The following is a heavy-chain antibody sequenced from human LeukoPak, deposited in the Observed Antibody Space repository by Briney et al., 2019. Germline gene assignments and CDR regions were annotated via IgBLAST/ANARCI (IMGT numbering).Heavy chain of an antibody. V-gene: IGHV3-30*02. CDR3: ATYSSLNRREFQF. CDR1: GFTFSSYG. D-gene: IGHD3-22*01. J-gene: IGHJ1*01. CDR2: IRYDGSDK. Sequence: PGGSLRLSCAASGFTFSSYGMHWVRQAPGKGLEWVAFIRYDGSDKFYADSVKGRFTISRDNSKNTLYLQMNSLRPEDTAVYYCATYSSLNRREFQFWGQGTLLTVSS.